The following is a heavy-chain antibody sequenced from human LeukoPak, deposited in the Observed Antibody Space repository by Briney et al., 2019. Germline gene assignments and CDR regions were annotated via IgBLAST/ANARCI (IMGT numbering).Heavy chain of an antibody. V-gene: IGHV3-33*01. J-gene: IGHJ5*02. D-gene: IGHD3-3*01. CDR2: IWYDGSNK. CDR1: EFTFSSYG. Sequence: GGSLRLSCAASEFTFSSYGMHWVRQAPGKGLEWVAVIWYDGSNKYYADSVKGRFTISRDNAKNSLYLQMNSLRAEDTAVYYCARGPYYDFWSGYTTSYNWFDPWGQGTLVTVSS. CDR3: ARGPYYDFWSGYTTSYNWFDP.